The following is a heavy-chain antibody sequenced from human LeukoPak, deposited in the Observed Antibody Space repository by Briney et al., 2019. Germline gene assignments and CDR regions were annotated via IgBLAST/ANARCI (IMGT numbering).Heavy chain of an antibody. D-gene: IGHD1-1*01. CDR3: ARGYWNFDY. J-gene: IGHJ4*02. V-gene: IGHV4-59*08. CDR1: GRSISSYY. CDR2: IYYSGST. Sequence: PSETLSLTCTVSGRSISSYYWSWIRQPPRKGLEWIGYIYYSGSTNYNPSLKSRVTISADTSKNQFSLKLGSVTAAGTAVYYCARGYWNFDYWGQGTLVTVSS.